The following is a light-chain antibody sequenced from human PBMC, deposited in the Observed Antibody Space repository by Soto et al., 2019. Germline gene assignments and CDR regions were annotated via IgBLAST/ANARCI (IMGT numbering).Light chain of an antibody. V-gene: IGKV3-15*01. Sequence: DIVMTQSPATLSVSPGERATLSCRASQSVSSNLAWYQQKPGQAPRLRIYGASTRATGIPARFSGSGSGTEFTLTISSLQSEDFAVYYCQQYNNWIPSTFGQGTKVDIK. J-gene: IGKJ1*01. CDR3: QQYNNWIPST. CDR1: QSVSSN. CDR2: GAS.